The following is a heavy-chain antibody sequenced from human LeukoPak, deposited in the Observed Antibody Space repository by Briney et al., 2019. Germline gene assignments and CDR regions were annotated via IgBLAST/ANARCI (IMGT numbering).Heavy chain of an antibody. J-gene: IGHJ4*02. CDR1: GFTVSSNY. CDR3: ARDGDGYNPPYFDY. CDR2: IYSGGST. V-gene: IGHV3-66*02. D-gene: IGHD5-24*01. Sequence: GGSLRLSCAASGFTVSSNYMSWVRQAPGKGLEWVPVIYSGGSTYYADSVKGRFTISRDNSKNTLYLQMNSLRAEDTAVYYCARDGDGYNPPYFDYWGQGTLVTVSS.